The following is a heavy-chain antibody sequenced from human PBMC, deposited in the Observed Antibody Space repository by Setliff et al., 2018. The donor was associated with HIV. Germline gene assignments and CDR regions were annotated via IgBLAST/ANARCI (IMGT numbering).Heavy chain of an antibody. CDR3: ARDSITHPPYYSYGLDV. CDR2: INPNSGGT. CDR1: GYTFTDYF. J-gene: IGHJ6*02. V-gene: IGHV1-2*06. D-gene: IGHD1-20*01. Sequence: ASVKVSCKASGYTFTDYFINWVRQAPGQGLEWMGRINPNSGGTNYPQKFQGRVTMTRDTSISTAYMELRSLTSDDTAVYYCARDSITHPPYYSYGLDVWGQGTTVTVSS.